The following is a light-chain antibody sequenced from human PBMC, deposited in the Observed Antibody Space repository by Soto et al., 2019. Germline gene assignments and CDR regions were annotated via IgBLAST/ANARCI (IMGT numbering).Light chain of an antibody. CDR3: QQLKNYPLT. CDR2: AAS. CDR1: QGISSY. V-gene: IGKV1-9*01. J-gene: IGKJ4*01. Sequence: IQLTQSPSSLSASVGDRVTITCRASQGISSYLAWYQQKPGKAPKLLIYAASTLQSGVPSRFSGSGSGTEFALTISSLQPEDFATYYCQQLKNYPLTFGGGTKVDIK.